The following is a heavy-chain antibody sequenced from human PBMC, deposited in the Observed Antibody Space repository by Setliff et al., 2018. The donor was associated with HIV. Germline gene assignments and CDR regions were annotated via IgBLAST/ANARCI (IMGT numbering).Heavy chain of an antibody. CDR1: GDPINSHY. Sequence: PSETLSLTCTVSGDPINSHYWSWIRQPPGEGLEWIGHISYNEYTNYNPSLKSRVTISLDTSKKHFSLDLYSVTAADTAVYYCARDHNSGTLHAFDLWGQGTEVTVSS. D-gene: IGHD1-26*01. V-gene: IGHV4-59*11. CDR2: ISYNEYT. J-gene: IGHJ3*01. CDR3: ARDHNSGTLHAFDL.